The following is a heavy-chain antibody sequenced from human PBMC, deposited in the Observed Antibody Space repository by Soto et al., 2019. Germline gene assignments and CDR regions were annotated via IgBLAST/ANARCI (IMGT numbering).Heavy chain of an antibody. V-gene: IGHV4-31*03. D-gene: IGHD3-10*01. CDR3: ARGITRGNGSGSYSSPIRYYYYYGMDV. CDR2: IYYSGST. Sequence: SETLSLTCTVSGGSISSGGYYWSWIRQHPGKGLEWIGYIYYSGSTYYNPSLKSRVTISVDTSKNQFSLKLSSVTAADTAVYYCARGITRGNGSGSYSSPIRYYYYYGMDVWGQGTTVTVSS. J-gene: IGHJ6*02. CDR1: GGSISSGGYY.